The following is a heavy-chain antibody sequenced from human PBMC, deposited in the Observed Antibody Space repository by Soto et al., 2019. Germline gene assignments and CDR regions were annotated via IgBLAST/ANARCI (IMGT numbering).Heavy chain of an antibody. CDR1: GGSISGYY. J-gene: IGHJ5*02. Sequence: SSETLSLTCTVSGGSISGYYWSWIRQPAGKGLEWIGRIYTSGSTNYNPSLKSRVTLSVDTSKNQFYLKLTSVTAADTAVYYCARAGGYEVQGNKWLDQWGKGPLVTVPS. CDR3: ARAGGYEVQGNKWLDQ. D-gene: IGHD5-12*01. V-gene: IGHV4-4*07. CDR2: IYTSGST.